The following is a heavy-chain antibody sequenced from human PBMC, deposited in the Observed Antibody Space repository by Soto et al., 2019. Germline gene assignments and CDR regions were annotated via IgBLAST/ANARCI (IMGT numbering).Heavy chain of an antibody. CDR2: IYWDDDK. V-gene: IGHV2-5*02. CDR3: AHRLKGYYDFWSGYYSGWFDP. CDR1: GFSLSTSGVG. Sequence: QITLKESGPTLVKPTQTLTLTCTFSGFSLSTSGVGVGWIRQPPGKALEWLALIYWDDDKRYSPSLKSRLTITQDTSKNQVVLTMTNMDPVDTATYYCAHRLKGYYDFWSGYYSGWFDPWGQGTLVTVSS. D-gene: IGHD3-3*01. J-gene: IGHJ5*02.